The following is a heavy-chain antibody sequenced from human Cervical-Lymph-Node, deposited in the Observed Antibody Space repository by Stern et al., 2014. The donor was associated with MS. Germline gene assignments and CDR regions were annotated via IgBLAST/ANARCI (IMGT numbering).Heavy chain of an antibody. V-gene: IGHV3-23*04. J-gene: IGHJ4*02. Sequence: VQLVESGGGLVQPGGSLRLSCAASGFMYTNYAMSWVRQAPGKGLEWVSSMSTSGGNTYYAGSVKGRFTISRDNSKNTLYLQMNSLRAEDTAMYYCTKPNCGGGSCFRPDFDSWGRGILVTVSS. CDR3: TKPNCGGGSCFRPDFDS. CDR2: MSTSGGNT. CDR1: GFMYTNYA. D-gene: IGHD2-15*01.